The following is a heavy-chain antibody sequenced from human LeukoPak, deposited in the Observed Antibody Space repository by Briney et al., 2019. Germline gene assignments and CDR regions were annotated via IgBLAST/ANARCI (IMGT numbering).Heavy chain of an antibody. CDR3: ARKAEGPTSNYFDY. V-gene: IGHV4-34*01. CDR1: GGSFSGNY. CDR2: INDRGNS. Sequence: SETLSLTCAVYGGSFSGNYWIWIRQPPGKGLVWSGEINDRGNSNYNPSLKSRVTMSVDTSKKQISLKMSSVTAADTATYYCARKAEGPTSNYFDYWGQGTLVTVSS. J-gene: IGHJ4*02.